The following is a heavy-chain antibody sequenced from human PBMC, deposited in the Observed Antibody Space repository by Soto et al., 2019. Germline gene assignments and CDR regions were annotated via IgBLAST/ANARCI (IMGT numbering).Heavy chain of an antibody. D-gene: IGHD3-22*01. V-gene: IGHV4-34*01. CDR2: INHSGST. J-gene: IGHJ5*02. CDR3: AKRFDSSGYYLDP. CDR1: GGSFSGYY. Sequence: SETLSLTCAVYGGSFSGYYWSWIRQPPGKGLEWIGEINHSGSTNYNPSLKSRVTISVDTSKNQFSLKLSSVTAADTAVYYCAKRFDSSGYYLDPWGQGTLVTVSS.